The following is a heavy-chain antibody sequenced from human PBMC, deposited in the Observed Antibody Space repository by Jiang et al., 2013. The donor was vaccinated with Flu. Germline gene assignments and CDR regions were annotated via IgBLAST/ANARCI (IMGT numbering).Heavy chain of an antibody. D-gene: IGHD5-24*01. CDR3: ARCGLMGLHYYMDV. CDR2: ISSSGSTI. Sequence: RLSCAASGFTFSSYEMNWVRQAPGKGLEWVSYISSSGSTIYYADSVKGRFTISRDNAKNSLYLQMNSLRAEDTAVYYCARCGLMGLHYYMDVWGKGTTVTVSS. CDR1: GFTFSSYE. J-gene: IGHJ6*03. V-gene: IGHV3-48*03.